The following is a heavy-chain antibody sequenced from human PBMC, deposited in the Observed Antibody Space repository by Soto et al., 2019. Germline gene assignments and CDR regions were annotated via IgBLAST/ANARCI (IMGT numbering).Heavy chain of an antibody. CDR3: ARGGGGKPYYFDY. CDR2: INPNSGGT. J-gene: IGHJ4*02. Sequence: ASVKVSCKASGYTFTGHYMHWVRQAPGQGLEWMGWINPNSGGTNYAQKFQGWVTMTRDTSISTAYMELSRLRSDDTAVYYCARGGGGKPYYFDYWGQGTLVTVSS. CDR1: GYTFTGHY. D-gene: IGHD3-16*01. V-gene: IGHV1-2*04.